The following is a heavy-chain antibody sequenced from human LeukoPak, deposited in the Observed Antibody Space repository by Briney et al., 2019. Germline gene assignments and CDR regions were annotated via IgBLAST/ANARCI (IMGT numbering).Heavy chain of an antibody. CDR1: GGSFSGYY. CDR3: ARGFGNDVWGSYRSSPSGYYMDV. J-gene: IGHJ6*03. CDR2: INYSGST. Sequence: PSETLSLTCAVYGGSFSGYYWSWIRQPPGKGLEWIGEINYSGSTNYNPSLKSRVTILVDTSKKQFSLKLSSVTAADTAVYYCARGFGNDVWGSYRSSPSGYYMDVWGKGTTVTVSS. V-gene: IGHV4-34*01. D-gene: IGHD3-16*02.